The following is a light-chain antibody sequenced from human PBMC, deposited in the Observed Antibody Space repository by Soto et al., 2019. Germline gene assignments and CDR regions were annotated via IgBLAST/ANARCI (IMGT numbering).Light chain of an antibody. CDR2: DAS. CDR1: QSVGSY. CDR3: QQRSEWPST. J-gene: IGKJ4*01. V-gene: IGKV3-11*01. Sequence: EIVLTQSPATLSLSPGDRATLSCRASQSVGSYLGWYQQRPGQAPRLLIYDASNRATGIPARFSGSGSGTHFTLTISSQEPDDFAVYSCQQRSEWPSTLGGETQVDIK.